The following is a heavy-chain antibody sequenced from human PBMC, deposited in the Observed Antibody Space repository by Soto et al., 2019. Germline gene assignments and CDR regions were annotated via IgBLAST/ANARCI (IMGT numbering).Heavy chain of an antibody. J-gene: IGHJ4*02. Sequence: QVPLVQSGAEVKKPGASVKVSCKVSGYTLTELSMHWVRQAPGKGLEWMGGFDPEDGETIYAQKFQGRVTITEDTSTDTAYMELSSLRSEDTAVYYCATGPPTSIYSGYDYFDYWGQGTLVTVSS. D-gene: IGHD5-12*01. V-gene: IGHV1-24*01. CDR2: FDPEDGET. CDR1: GYTLTELS. CDR3: ATGPPTSIYSGYDYFDY.